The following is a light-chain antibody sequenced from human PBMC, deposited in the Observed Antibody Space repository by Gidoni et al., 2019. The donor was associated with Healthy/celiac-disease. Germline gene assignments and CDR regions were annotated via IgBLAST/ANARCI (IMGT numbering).Light chain of an antibody. CDR1: QSVSSSY. CDR3: QRYGSSPTPPG. CDR2: GAS. J-gene: IGKJ4*01. Sequence: IVLTQPPGILSLSPGERATLSCRASQSVSSSYLAWYQQKPGQAPRLLIYGASSRATGIPDRVSGSESGTDFTLTISRLGPEDFAVYYCQRYGSSPTPPGFGGETKVEIK. V-gene: IGKV3-20*01.